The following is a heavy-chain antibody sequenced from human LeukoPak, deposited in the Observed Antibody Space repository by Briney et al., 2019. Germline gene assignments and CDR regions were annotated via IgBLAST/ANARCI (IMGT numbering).Heavy chain of an antibody. D-gene: IGHD3-22*01. CDR1: GFTVSNSY. CDR3: ARGSSGYYDH. V-gene: IGHV3-53*01. Sequence: GGSLRLSCAASGFTVSNSYMSWVRQAPGKGLEWVSIIYSGGTTYYADSVRGRFTISRDTSKNTLYLQMNSLRAEDTALYYCARGSSGYYDHWGQGTLVTVSS. J-gene: IGHJ5*02. CDR2: IYSGGTT.